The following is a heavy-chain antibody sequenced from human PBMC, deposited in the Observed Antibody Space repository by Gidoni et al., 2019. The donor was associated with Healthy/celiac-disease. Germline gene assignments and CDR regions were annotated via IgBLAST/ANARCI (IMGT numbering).Heavy chain of an antibody. CDR2: IIPIFGTA. Sequence: QVQLVQSGAEVKKPGSSVKFSCKASGGTFSSYAFCCVRPAPGQGLEWMGGIIPIFGTANYAQKFQGRVTITADESTSTAYMELSSLRSEDTAVYYCAKEWILEMATISSSFVPYNWFDPWGQGTLVTVSS. CDR3: AKEWILEMATISSSFVPYNWFDP. J-gene: IGHJ5*02. V-gene: IGHV1-69*01. D-gene: IGHD6-6*01. CDR1: GGTFSSYA.